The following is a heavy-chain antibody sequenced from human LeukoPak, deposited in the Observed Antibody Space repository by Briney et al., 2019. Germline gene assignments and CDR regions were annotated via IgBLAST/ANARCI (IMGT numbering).Heavy chain of an antibody. V-gene: IGHV3-9*03. CDR1: GFTFDDYA. Sequence: GRSLRLSCAASGFTFDDYAMHWVRQAPGKGLEWVSGISWNSGSIGYADSVKGRFTISRDNAKNSLYLQMSSLRAEDMALYYCAKDSAPFGVVINNWGQGTLVTVSS. J-gene: IGHJ4*02. CDR2: ISWNSGSI. D-gene: IGHD3-3*01. CDR3: AKDSAPFGVVINN.